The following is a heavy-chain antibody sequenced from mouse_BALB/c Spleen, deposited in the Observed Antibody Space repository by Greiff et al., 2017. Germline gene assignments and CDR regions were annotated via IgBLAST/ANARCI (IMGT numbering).Heavy chain of an antibody. J-gene: IGHJ3*01. Sequence: EVHLVESGGGLVKPGGSLKLSCAASGFTFSSYAMSWVRQTPEKRLEWVASISSGGSTYYPDSVKGRFTISRDNARNILYLQMSSLRSEDTAMYYCASSYDSAWFAYWGQGTLVTVSA. CDR2: ISSGGST. V-gene: IGHV5-6-5*01. D-gene: IGHD2-4*01. CDR3: ASSYDSAWFAY. CDR1: GFTFSSYA.